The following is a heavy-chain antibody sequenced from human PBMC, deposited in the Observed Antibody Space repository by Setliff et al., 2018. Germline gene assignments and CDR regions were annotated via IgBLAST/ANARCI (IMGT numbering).Heavy chain of an antibody. V-gene: IGHV4-34*01. CDR3: ARGGYSRGPPVYYFDY. D-gene: IGHD5-12*01. J-gene: IGHJ4*02. CDR2: INHSGST. Sequence: LPPGKGLEWIGEINHSGSTNYNPSLKSRVTISVDTSKNQFSLKLSSVTAADTAVYYCARGGYSRGPPVYYFDYWGQGTLVTVSS.